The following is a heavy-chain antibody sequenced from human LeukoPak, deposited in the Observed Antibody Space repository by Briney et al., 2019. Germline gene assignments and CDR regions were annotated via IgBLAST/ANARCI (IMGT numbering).Heavy chain of an antibody. CDR2: INHSGST. D-gene: IGHD6-13*01. CDR3: ARGRRSSHPFDY. CDR1: GGSFSGYY. V-gene: IGHV4-34*01. Sequence: SETLSLTCAVYGGSFSGYYWSLIRQPPWKGLEWIGEINHSGSTNYNPSLKSRVTISVDTSKNQFSLKLSSVTAADTAVYYCARGRRSSHPFDYWGQGTLVAVSS. J-gene: IGHJ4*02.